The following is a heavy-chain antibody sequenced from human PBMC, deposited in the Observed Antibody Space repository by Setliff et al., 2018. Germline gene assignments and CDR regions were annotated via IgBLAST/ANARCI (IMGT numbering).Heavy chain of an antibody. D-gene: IGHD1-1*01. J-gene: IGHJ4*02. CDR3: ARSGPVGKTAVANFDY. V-gene: IGHV4-61*09. Sequence: PSETLSLTCTVSGGSISSGSNYWSWIRQPAGRVLEWIGHIDPSGNTNYHPSLKSRVTISGDTSKNQFSLKLTSVTAADTAVYFCARSGPVGKTAVANFDYWGQGTLVTVSS. CDR1: GGSISSGSNY. CDR2: IDPSGNT.